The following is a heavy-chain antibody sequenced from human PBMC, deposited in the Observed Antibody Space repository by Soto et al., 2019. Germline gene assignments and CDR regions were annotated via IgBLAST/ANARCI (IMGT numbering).Heavy chain of an antibody. CDR1: GFTVSNFY. Sequence: EVQLVESGGGLVQPGGSLRLSCAASGFTVSNFYMTWVRQAPGKGLEWVSVISSGGSTYYADSVKGRFTISRDNSKNTLYPEMISLRSGDTAVYYCARETFGGAYDFWPGGQGTLVTVSS. CDR2: ISSGGST. J-gene: IGHJ4*02. CDR3: ARETFGGAYDFWP. V-gene: IGHV3-66*01. D-gene: IGHD3-3*01.